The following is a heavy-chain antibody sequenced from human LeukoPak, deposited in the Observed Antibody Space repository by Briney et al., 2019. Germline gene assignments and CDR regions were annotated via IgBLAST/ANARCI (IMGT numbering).Heavy chain of an antibody. Sequence: PGGSLRLSCAASGFTVSSNYMSWVRQAPGKGLEWVSVIYTGGSTYYADSMKGRFTISRDNARNSLYLQMNSLRAEDTAVYYCARDRERVAAAGTLFTDWGQGILVTVSS. CDR3: ARDRERVAAAGTLFTD. CDR1: GFTVSSNY. CDR2: IYTGGST. V-gene: IGHV3-53*01. J-gene: IGHJ4*02. D-gene: IGHD6-13*01.